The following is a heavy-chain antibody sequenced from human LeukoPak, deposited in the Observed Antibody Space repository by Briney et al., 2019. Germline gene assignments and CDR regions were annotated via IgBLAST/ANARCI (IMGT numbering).Heavy chain of an antibody. Sequence: PGGSLRLSCAASGFTFSSYGMHWVRQAPGKGLEWVAVISYDGSNKYYAYSVKGRFTISRDNSKNTLFLQMNSLRAEDTAGYYCARAQGGGLWFGELSDSYFDDWGEGTLVTVSS. CDR2: ISYDGSNK. V-gene: IGHV3-30*03. D-gene: IGHD3-10*01. J-gene: IGHJ4*02. CDR3: ARAQGGGLWFGELSDSYFDD. CDR1: GFTFSSYG.